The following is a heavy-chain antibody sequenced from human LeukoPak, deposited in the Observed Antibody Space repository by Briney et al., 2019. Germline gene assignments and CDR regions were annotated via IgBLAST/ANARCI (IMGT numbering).Heavy chain of an antibody. V-gene: IGHV6-1*01. CDR3: ARDFGTTGWHTFDY. Sequence: SQTLSLTCVVSGDSVSSKNGAWNWIKQSPSRGLEWLVRTYDSSKWYNHHAESMEGRTTISQGTSKNQYSLHLNSVTPGDTAVYYCARDFGTTGWHTFDYWGQGTLVTVSS. J-gene: IGHJ4*02. CDR1: GDSVSSKNGA. D-gene: IGHD6-19*01. CDR2: TYDSSKWYN.